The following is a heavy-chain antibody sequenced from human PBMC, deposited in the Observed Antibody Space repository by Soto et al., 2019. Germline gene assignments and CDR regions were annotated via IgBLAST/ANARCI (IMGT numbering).Heavy chain of an antibody. CDR3: ARCSASWYWFDP. Sequence: TLSLTCAVSGDSIDDGAYYWTWIRRQPGKGVEWLGDIYYTGRTAYNPSLQSRLTISLDTSNNQFPLRLNSVTAADTGVYYCARCSASWYWFDPWGQGTQVTVSS. J-gene: IGHJ5*02. V-gene: IGHV4-31*11. CDR2: IYYTGRT. D-gene: IGHD6-13*01. CDR1: GDSIDDGAYY.